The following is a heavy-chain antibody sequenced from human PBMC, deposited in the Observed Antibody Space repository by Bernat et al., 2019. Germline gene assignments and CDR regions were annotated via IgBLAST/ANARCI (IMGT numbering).Heavy chain of an antibody. D-gene: IGHD3-9*01. CDR1: GFTFSSYA. CDR3: ARDFPEADWALAYYYYYYMDV. CDR2: ISYDGSNK. Sequence: QVQLVESGGGVVQPGRSLRLSCAASGFTFSSYAMHWVRQAPGKGLEWVAVISYDGSNKYYADSVKGRFTISRDNSKNTLYLQMNSLRAEDTAVYYCARDFPEADWALAYYYYYYMDVWGKGTTVTVSS. J-gene: IGHJ6*03. V-gene: IGHV3-30-3*01.